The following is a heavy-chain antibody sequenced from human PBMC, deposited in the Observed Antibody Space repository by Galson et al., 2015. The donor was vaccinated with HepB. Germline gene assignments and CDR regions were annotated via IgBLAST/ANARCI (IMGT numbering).Heavy chain of an antibody. CDR1: GYTFTSYY. V-gene: IGHV1-46*01. CDR3: ARHLYCSGGSCYSGYYYGMDV. Sequence: SVKVSCKASGYTFTSYYMHWVRQAPGQGLEWMGIINPSGGSTSYAQKFQGRVTMTRDTSTSTVYMELSSLRSEDTAVYYCARHLYCSGGSCYSGYYYGMDVWGQGTTVTVSS. D-gene: IGHD2-15*01. CDR2: INPSGGST. J-gene: IGHJ6*02.